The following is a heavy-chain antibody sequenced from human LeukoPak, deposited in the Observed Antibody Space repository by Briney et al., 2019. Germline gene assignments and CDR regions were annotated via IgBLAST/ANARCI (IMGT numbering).Heavy chain of an antibody. CDR1: GGTFSSYA. CDR3: ASLHFYYDSSQPPPYYFDY. Sequence: GSSVKVSCKASGGTFSSYAISWVRQAPGQGLEWMGGIIPIFGTANYAQKFQGRVTITTDESTSTAYMELSSLRSEDTAVYYCASLHFYYDSSQPPPYYFDYWGQGTLVTVSS. J-gene: IGHJ4*02. CDR2: IIPIFGTA. V-gene: IGHV1-69*05. D-gene: IGHD3-22*01.